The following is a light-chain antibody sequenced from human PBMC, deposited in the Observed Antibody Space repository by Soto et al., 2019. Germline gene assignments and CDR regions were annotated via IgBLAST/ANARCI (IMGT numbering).Light chain of an antibody. CDR3: QQYATNPFC. J-gene: IGKJ3*01. Sequence: EIVLTPSPGTLSSSLGERATVSCSASQSGGSNYLAWYQQKPGQAPRLLIYGASSRANGIPDRFSGSGSGTDFPLTISRLDPEDFSVYYCQQYATNPFCFGPGTKVDL. CDR1: QSGGSNY. CDR2: GAS. V-gene: IGKV3-20*01.